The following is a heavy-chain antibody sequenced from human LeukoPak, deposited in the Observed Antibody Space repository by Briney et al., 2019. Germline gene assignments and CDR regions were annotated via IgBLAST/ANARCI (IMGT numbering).Heavy chain of an antibody. Sequence: KTSQTLSLTCAVSGDSISSGGYSWSWIRQPPGKGLEWIGYIYHSGSTYYNPSLKSRVTISVDRSKNQFSLKLSSVTAADTAVYYCARDRGAFDIWGQGTMVTVSS. CDR1: GDSISSGGYS. CDR2: IYHSGST. D-gene: IGHD3-10*01. CDR3: ARDRGAFDI. J-gene: IGHJ3*02. V-gene: IGHV4-30-2*01.